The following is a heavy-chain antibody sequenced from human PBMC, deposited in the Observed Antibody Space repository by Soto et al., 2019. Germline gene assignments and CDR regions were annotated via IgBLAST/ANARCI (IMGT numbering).Heavy chain of an antibody. CDR3: AKSLYGEYEDGYYFDN. J-gene: IGHJ4*02. CDR2: ISYDGNNK. V-gene: IGHV3-30*18. Sequence: GGSLRLSCAASGFTFSSYGMHWVRQAPGKGLEWVAVISYDGNNKYYADSVKGRFTVSRDNSKNTLYLQMNSLRAEDSAVYYCAKSLYGEYEDGYYFDNWGQGALVTSPQ. D-gene: IGHD4-17*01. CDR1: GFTFSSYG.